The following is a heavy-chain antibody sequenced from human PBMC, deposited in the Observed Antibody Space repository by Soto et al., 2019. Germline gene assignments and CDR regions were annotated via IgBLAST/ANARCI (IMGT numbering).Heavy chain of an antibody. J-gene: IGHJ4*02. Sequence: QITLKESGPTLVKPTQTLTLTCTFSGFSLSNSGVRVAWIRHPPGKALDWLALIYWVDDKRYSPSLKSRLTITKDTSKNQVVLTMTNMDPVDTATYYCAHRPGVSSTYYFDYWGQGTLVTVSS. CDR3: AHRPGVSSTYYFDY. V-gene: IGHV2-5*02. CDR1: GFSLSNSGVR. CDR2: IYWVDDK. D-gene: IGHD6-6*01.